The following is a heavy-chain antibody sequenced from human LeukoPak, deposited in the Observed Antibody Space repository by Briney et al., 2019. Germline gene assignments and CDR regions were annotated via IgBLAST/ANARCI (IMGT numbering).Heavy chain of an antibody. J-gene: IGHJ4*02. D-gene: IGHD4-23*01. CDR1: VFTFSSYS. V-gene: IGHV3-21*01. CDR3: ARGPPPYGGNYRFGY. Sequence: GGSLRLSCAASVFTFSSYSMNWVRQAPGKGLEWVSSISSSSSYIYYADSVKGRFTISRDNAKNSLYLQMNSLRAEDTAVYYCARGPPPYGGNYRFGYWGQGTLVTVSS. CDR2: ISSSSSYI.